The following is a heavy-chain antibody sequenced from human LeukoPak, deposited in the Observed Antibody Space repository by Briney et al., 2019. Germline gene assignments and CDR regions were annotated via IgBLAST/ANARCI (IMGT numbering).Heavy chain of an antibody. V-gene: IGHV3-48*01. J-gene: IGHJ4*02. CDR3: ARDSIYADPSDYYYDY. CDR2: ISSSSSSI. Sequence: GGSLRLSCEASGFTFSTYNINWVRQAPGKGLEWVSYISSSSSSIYYADSVKGRFTISRDNAKNSLYLQMNSLRAEDTAVYYCARDSIYADPSDYYYDYWGQGTLVTVSS. D-gene: IGHD3-22*01. CDR1: GFTFSTYN.